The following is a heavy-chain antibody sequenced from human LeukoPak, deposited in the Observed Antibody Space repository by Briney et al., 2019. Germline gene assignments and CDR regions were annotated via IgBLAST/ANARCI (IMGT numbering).Heavy chain of an antibody. CDR3: ARVAAAAYYDAFDI. J-gene: IGHJ3*02. V-gene: IGHV3-30*04. CDR1: GFTFSSYA. Sequence: PGGSLRLSCAPSGFTFSSYAMHWVRQAPGKGLEGGAVISYDGSNRYYADSVKGRFTISRDNSKNTLYLQMNSLRAEDTAMYYCARVAAAAYYDAFDIWGQGTMVTVSS. D-gene: IGHD6-13*01. CDR2: ISYDGSNR.